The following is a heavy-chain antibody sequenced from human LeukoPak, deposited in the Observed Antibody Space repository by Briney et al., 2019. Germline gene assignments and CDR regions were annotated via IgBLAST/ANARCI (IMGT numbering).Heavy chain of an antibody. CDR3: ARERGYCSGGSCYSTGNYFDY. V-gene: IGHV4-59*01. D-gene: IGHD2-15*01. CDR2: IYYSGST. J-gene: IGHJ4*02. Sequence: PSETLSLTCTVSGGSISSYYWSWIRQPPGKGLEWIGYIYYSGSTNYNPSLKSRVTISVDTSKNQFSLKLSSVTAADTAVYYCARERGYCSGGSCYSTGNYFDYWGQGTLVTVSS. CDR1: GGSISSYY.